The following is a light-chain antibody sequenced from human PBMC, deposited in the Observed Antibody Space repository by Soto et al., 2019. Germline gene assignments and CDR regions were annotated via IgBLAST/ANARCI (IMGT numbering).Light chain of an antibody. CDR1: QSVSSSY. V-gene: IGKV3-20*01. CDR2: GAS. J-gene: IGKJ1*01. Sequence: EIVLTQSPGTLSLSPGERATLSCRASQSVSSSYLAWYQQKPGQAPRLLIYGASSRAPGIPDRFSGSGSGTDFTLTISRLEPEDFAVYYCQQYGSSRTFGQGTKAEIK. CDR3: QQYGSSRT.